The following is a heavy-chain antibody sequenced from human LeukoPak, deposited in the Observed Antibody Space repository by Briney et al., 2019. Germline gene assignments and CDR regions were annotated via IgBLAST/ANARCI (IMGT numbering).Heavy chain of an antibody. CDR2: IRHDGSNK. CDR1: VFTFSDYV. CDR3: AKASSASPSCLNL. D-gene: IGHD2-2*01. V-gene: IGHV3-30*02. Sequence: GGSLRLSCAPPVFTFSDYVMYWVRQAPGKGREWGAVIRHDGSNKYYAASVKGRFTISRDNFKNTLYLQMNSPGAEDTAMCYCAKASSASPSCLNLWGQGTLVTVSS. J-gene: IGHJ5*02.